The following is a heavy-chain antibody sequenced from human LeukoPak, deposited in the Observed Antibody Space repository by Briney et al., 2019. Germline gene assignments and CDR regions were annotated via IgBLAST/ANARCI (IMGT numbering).Heavy chain of an antibody. CDR3: ARHHSLLNVDTAMVYYFDY. V-gene: IGHV4-39*01. J-gene: IGHJ4*02. D-gene: IGHD5-18*01. CDR2: IYYSGST. Sequence: PSETLSLTCTVSGGSISSSSYYWGWIRQPPGKGLEWIGSIYYSGSTYYNPSLKSRVTISVDTSKNQFSLKLSSVTAADTAVYYCARHHSLLNVDTAMVYYFDYWGQGTLVTVSS. CDR1: GGSISSSSYY.